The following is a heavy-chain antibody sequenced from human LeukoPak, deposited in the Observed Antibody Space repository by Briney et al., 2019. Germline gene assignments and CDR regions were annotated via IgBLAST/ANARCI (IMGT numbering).Heavy chain of an antibody. V-gene: IGHV3-48*01. Sequence: GSLRLSCAASGFTFSSYSMNWVRQAPGKGLEWVSYISSSSSTIYYADSVKGRFTISRDNAKNSLYLQMNSLRAEDTAVYYCARDGGGTVTPGYYGMDVWGQGTTVTVS. CDR1: GFTFSSYS. J-gene: IGHJ6*02. D-gene: IGHD4-11*01. CDR3: ARDGGGTVTPGYYGMDV. CDR2: ISSSSSTI.